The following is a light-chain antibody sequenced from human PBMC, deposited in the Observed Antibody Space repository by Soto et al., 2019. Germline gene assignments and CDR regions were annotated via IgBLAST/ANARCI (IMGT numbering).Light chain of an antibody. CDR1: SSDVGAYNY. CDR2: DVN. Sequence: QSVLTQPASVSGSPGQSITISCAGTSSDVGAYNYVSWYQHHPGKAPKLMIYDVNNRPSGDSNRFSGSKSGNTASLTISGLQAGDEADYYCRSWTSGATYVFGSGNKVTVL. CDR3: RSWTSGATYV. V-gene: IGLV2-14*03. J-gene: IGLJ1*01.